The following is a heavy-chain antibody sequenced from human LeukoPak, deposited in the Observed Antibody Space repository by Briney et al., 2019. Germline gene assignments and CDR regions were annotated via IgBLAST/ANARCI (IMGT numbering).Heavy chain of an antibody. D-gene: IGHD6-13*01. V-gene: IGHV3-33*01. CDR3: ARAPGYTPAYGMDV. CDR1: GFTFSSYG. J-gene: IGHJ6*04. CDR2: IWYDGSNE. Sequence: GGSLRLSCAASGFTFSSYGMHWVRQAPGKGLEWVAVIWYDGSNEYYADSVKGRFTISRDNSKNTLYLQMNSLRAEDTAVYYCARAPGYTPAYGMDVWGKGTTVTVSS.